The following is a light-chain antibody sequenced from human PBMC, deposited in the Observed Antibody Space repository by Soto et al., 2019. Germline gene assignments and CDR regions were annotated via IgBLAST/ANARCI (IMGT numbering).Light chain of an antibody. V-gene: IGKV3-20*01. CDR2: GVS. CDR1: QSIGSTY. CDR3: QHYAT. Sequence: EIVLTQSPGTLSLSPGQRVTLSCRADQSIGSTYLAWYQKRPGQGPRLLIYGVSRRATGIPDRFTGNGSETDFTLSISRLEPKDSAVYYCQHYATLGQGTKVEIK. J-gene: IGKJ2*01.